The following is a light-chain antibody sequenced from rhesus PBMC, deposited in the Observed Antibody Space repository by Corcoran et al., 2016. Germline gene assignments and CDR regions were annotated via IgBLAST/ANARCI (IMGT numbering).Light chain of an antibody. V-gene: IGKV1-22*01. CDR1: QSISSW. CDR3: QQYSSSPYS. CDR2: KAS. J-gene: IGKJ2*01. Sequence: DIQMTQSPSSLSASVGDTVTIPCRASQSISSWLAWYQQQPGKAPKLLIYKASTLQSGVPSRFSGSGAGTDVTLTINSLQAEDFATYYCQQYSSSPYSFGQGTKVEIK.